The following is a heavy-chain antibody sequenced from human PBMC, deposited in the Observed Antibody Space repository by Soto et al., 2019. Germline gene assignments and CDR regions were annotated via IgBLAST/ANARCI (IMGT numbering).Heavy chain of an antibody. Sequence: ASVKVSCKTSGYTLSNYGITWVRQAPGQPLEWLGWISLYSDGTNYAQKFQGRVSMTTDTSTTTAYMELRSLRSDDTAVYYCARVVPGAEAWFGPWGQGTLVTVSS. D-gene: IGHD2-2*01. J-gene: IGHJ5*02. CDR2: ISLYSDGT. V-gene: IGHV1-18*01. CDR1: GYTLSNYG. CDR3: ARVVPGAEAWFGP.